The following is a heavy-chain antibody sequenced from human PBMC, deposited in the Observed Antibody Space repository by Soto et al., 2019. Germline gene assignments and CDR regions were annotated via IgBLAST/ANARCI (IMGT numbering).Heavy chain of an antibody. CDR2: IYYSGST. J-gene: IGHJ4*02. D-gene: IGHD2-15*01. CDR1: GGSISSYY. Sequence: PSETLSLTCTVSGGSISSYYWSWIRQPPGKGLEWIGYIYYSGSTNYNPSLKSRVTISVDTSKNQFSLKLSSVTAADTAVYYCARVATGSSAALDYWGQGTLVTVSS. CDR3: ARVATGSSAALDY. V-gene: IGHV4-59*12.